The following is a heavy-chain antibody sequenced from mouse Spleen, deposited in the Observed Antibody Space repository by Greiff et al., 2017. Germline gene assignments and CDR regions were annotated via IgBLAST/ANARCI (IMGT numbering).Heavy chain of an antibody. Sequence: VQLQQPGAELVKPGASVKLSCKASGYTFTSYWMHWVKQRPGQGLEWIGMIHPNSGSTNYNEKFKSKATLTVDKSSSTAYMQLSSLTSEDSAVYYCDYGSSLYAMDYWGQGTSVTVSS. CDR2: IHPNSGST. CDR3: DYGSSLYAMDY. V-gene: IGHV1-64*01. J-gene: IGHJ4*01. D-gene: IGHD1-1*01. CDR1: GYTFTSYW.